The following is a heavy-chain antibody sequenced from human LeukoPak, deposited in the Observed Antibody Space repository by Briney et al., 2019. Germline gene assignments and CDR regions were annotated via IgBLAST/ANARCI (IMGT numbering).Heavy chain of an antibody. D-gene: IGHD3-10*01. V-gene: IGHV3-48*03. Sequence: GGSLRLSCTASGFTFSTFEMSWVRQAPGRGLEWISYIDSRSSFIRYADSVKGRFTISRDNAENSLYLQMNSLRAEDTAVYHCVGDPLVPGVFFDFWGHGTLVTVSP. J-gene: IGHJ4*01. CDR2: IDSRSSFI. CDR3: VGDPLVPGVFFDF. CDR1: GFTFSTFE.